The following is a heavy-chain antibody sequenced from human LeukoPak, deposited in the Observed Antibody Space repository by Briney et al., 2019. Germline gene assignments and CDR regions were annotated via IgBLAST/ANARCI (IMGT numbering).Heavy chain of an antibody. CDR2: IYFSGNK. J-gene: IGHJ4*02. CDR3: ASLRSWSTDYFNY. D-gene: IGHD1-26*01. Sequence: PSETLSLTCSVSGGSFSVSGYYWGWMRQAPGKGLEWIGNIYFSGNKYYNPSLKSRVAISVDTSKSQVSLRLSSVTAADTAVYFCASLRSWSTDYFNYWGRGVLVTVSS. CDR1: GGSFSVSGYY. V-gene: IGHV4-39*07.